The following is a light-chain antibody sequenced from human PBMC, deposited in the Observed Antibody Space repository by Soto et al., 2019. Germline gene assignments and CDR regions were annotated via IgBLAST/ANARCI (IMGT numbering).Light chain of an antibody. CDR3: SSYAGNWGVV. Sequence: QSALTQPPSASGSPGQSVTISCTGTSSDVGGYNYVSWYQQHPGKAPKLMIYEVSKRPSGVPDRFSGSKSGNTASLTVSGLQAEDEADYYCSSYAGNWGVVFGGGTKVTVL. CDR1: SSDVGGYNY. V-gene: IGLV2-8*01. CDR2: EVS. J-gene: IGLJ2*01.